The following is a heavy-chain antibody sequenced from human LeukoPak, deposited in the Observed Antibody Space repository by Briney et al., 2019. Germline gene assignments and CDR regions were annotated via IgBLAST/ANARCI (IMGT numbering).Heavy chain of an antibody. V-gene: IGHV3-23*01. Sequence: GGSLRLSCAASGFTFSSYAMGWVRQAPGKGLEWVSAISGSGGSTYYADSVKGRFTISRDNSKNTLYLQMNSLRAEDTAVYYCAKVGGVYYDSSGYYRRGYYFDYWGQGTLVTVSS. CDR3: AKVGGVYYDSSGYYRRGYYFDY. CDR1: GFTFSSYA. J-gene: IGHJ4*02. CDR2: ISGSGGST. D-gene: IGHD3-22*01.